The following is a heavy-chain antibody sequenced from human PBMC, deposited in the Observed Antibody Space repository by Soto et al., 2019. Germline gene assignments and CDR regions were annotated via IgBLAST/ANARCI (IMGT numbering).Heavy chain of an antibody. CDR1: GFTVSSNY. D-gene: IGHD6-6*01. CDR3: AREIYSSSSLFNYYYYYMDV. CDR2: IYSGGST. J-gene: IGHJ6*03. V-gene: IGHV3-66*01. Sequence: EVQLVESGGGLVQPGGSLRLSCAASGFTVSSNYMSWVRQAPGKGLEWVSVIYSGGSTYYADSVKGRFTISRDNSKNTLYLQMTSLRAEDTAVYYCAREIYSSSSLFNYYYYYMDVWGKGTTVTVSS.